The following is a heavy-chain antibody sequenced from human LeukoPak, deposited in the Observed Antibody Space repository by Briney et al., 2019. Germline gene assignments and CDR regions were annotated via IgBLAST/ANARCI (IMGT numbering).Heavy chain of an antibody. V-gene: IGHV3-48*03. Sequence: PGGSLRLSCAASGFTFSDYEMNWVRQAPGKGLEWVAYISSSGDSKFYGDSVKGRFTISRDNAETSVYLQMTGLRVEDTAVYYCARDAPLAYYDFWGQGTLVTVSS. CDR1: GFTFSDYE. D-gene: IGHD3-10*01. J-gene: IGHJ4*02. CDR3: ARDAPLAYYDF. CDR2: ISSSGDSK.